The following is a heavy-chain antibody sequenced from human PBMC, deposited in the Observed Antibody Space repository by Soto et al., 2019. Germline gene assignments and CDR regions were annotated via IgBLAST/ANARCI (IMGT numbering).Heavy chain of an antibody. CDR1: GGSISSYY. D-gene: IGHD1-26*01. J-gene: IGHJ4*02. V-gene: IGHV4-59*01. Sequence: SETLSLTCTVSGGSISSYYWSWIRQPPGKGLEWIGYIYYSGSTNYNPSLKSRVTISVDTSKNQFSLKLSSVTAADTAVYYCARAPKSGSYYFDYWGQGTLVTVS. CDR3: ARAPKSGSYYFDY. CDR2: IYYSGST.